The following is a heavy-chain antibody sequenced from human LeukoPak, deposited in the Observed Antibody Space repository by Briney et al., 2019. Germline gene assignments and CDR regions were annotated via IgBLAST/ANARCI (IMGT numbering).Heavy chain of an antibody. V-gene: IGHV1-2*02. J-gene: IGHJ4*02. CDR2: INPNSGGT. D-gene: IGHD5-18*01. CDR3: AREDSGYSYGLFDY. Sequence: ASVKVSCKASGYTFTGYYMHWVRQAPGQGLEWMGWINPNSGGTNYAQKFQGRVTMTRDTSISTAYMELSRLRSDDTAVYYCAREDSGYSYGLFDYWGQGTLVTVSS. CDR1: GYTFTGYY.